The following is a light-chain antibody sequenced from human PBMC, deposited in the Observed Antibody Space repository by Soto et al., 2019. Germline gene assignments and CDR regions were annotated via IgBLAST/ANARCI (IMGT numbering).Light chain of an antibody. Sequence: DIKMTQSPSSLSASVGGRVPIICRASQGIRNDLGWYQQKPGKAPKRLIYAASSLQSGVPSRFSGSGSGTECTLTISSLQPDDVATYYCQQYNSYSWTLGQGTKVDIK. CDR3: QQYNSYSWT. J-gene: IGKJ1*01. CDR1: QGIRND. CDR2: AAS. V-gene: IGKV1-17*01.